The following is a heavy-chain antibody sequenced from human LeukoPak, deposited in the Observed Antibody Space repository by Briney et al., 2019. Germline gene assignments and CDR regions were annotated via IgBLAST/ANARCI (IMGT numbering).Heavy chain of an antibody. J-gene: IGHJ4*02. D-gene: IGHD4-23*01. V-gene: IGHV3-33*08. CDR2: IWYDGSNE. CDR1: GFTFSNYG. Sequence: HTGGSLRLSCAASGFTFSNYGMHWVRQAPGKGLEWVAVIWYDGSNEYYADSVKGRFTISRDNSKNTLYLQMNSLRAEDTAVYYCARDPVARRNQIFDYWGQGTLVTVSS. CDR3: ARDPVARRNQIFDY.